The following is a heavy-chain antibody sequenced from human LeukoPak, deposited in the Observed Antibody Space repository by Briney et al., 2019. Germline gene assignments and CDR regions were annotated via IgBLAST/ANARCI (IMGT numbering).Heavy chain of an antibody. CDR1: GGSISSSSYY. CDR3: ARVSAYYDFWSGYWARDESYYMDV. Sequence: SETLSLTCTVSGGSISSSSYYWGWIRQPPGKGLEWIGSIYYSGSTYYNPSLKSRVTISVDTSKNQFSLKLSSVTAADTAVYYCARVSAYYDFWSGYWARDESYYMDVWGKGTTVTVSS. V-gene: IGHV4-39*07. CDR2: IYYSGST. J-gene: IGHJ6*03. D-gene: IGHD3-3*01.